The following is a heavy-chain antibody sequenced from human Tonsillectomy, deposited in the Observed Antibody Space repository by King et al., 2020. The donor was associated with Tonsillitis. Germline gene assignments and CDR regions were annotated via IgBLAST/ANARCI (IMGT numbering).Heavy chain of an antibody. V-gene: IGHV3-72*01. Sequence: VQLVESGGGLVQPGGSLRLSCAASGFIFSDHYMDWVRQAPGKGLEWIGRIRNKADSYTTEYAASVKGRFTFSRDDSKNLLYLQMYSLKTVDTAVYYCVSGIVGAGDYWGQGTLVTVSS. J-gene: IGHJ4*02. CDR2: IRNKADSYTT. CDR1: GFIFSDHY. D-gene: IGHD1-26*01. CDR3: VSGIVGAGDY.